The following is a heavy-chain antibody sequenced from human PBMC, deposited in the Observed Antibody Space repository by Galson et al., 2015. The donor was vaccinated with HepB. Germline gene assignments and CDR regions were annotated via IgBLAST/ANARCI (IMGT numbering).Heavy chain of an antibody. CDR1: GFTLSSYD. J-gene: IGHJ4*02. D-gene: IGHD6-19*01. Sequence: SLRLSCAASGFTLSSYDMHWVRQAPGKGLEWVAVISDSVRGRFIMSGDNSKNTVYLQMSSLRLEDTAVYYCVRDSPLEVAGVFDHWGQGTLVTVS. V-gene: IGHV3-30*14. CDR3: VRDSPLEVAGVFDH. CDR2: I.